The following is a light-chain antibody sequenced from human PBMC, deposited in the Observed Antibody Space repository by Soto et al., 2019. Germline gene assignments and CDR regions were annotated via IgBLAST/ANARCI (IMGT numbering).Light chain of an antibody. V-gene: IGLV1-47*01. CDR3: AAWDDRLSGLV. CDR1: SSNIGSNY. J-gene: IGLJ2*01. CDR2: RNN. Sequence: QSVLTQPPSASGTPGQGVTISCSGSSSNIGSNYVYWYHQLPGTAPKLVIYRNNQRPSGVPDRISRSKSGTSASLAISGLRSEDEADYHCAAWDDRLSGLVFGRGTQLTVL.